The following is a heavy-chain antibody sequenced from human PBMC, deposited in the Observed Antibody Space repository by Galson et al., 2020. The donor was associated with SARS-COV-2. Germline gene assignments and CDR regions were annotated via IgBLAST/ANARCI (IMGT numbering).Heavy chain of an antibody. Sequence: KISCKASGGTFSSYVISWVRQALGQGLEWMGGIIPMFGTANYAQKFQGRVTITADESTSTAYMELSSLRSEDTAVYYCARALYPDDFWSGYGNYYYYGMDVWGQGTTVTVSS. CDR1: GGTFSSYV. CDR3: ARALYPDDFWSGYGNYYYYGMDV. CDR2: IIPMFGTA. D-gene: IGHD3-3*01. J-gene: IGHJ6*02. V-gene: IGHV1-69*01.